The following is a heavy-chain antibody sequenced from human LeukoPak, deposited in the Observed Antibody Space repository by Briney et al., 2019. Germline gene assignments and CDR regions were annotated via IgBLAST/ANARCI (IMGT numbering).Heavy chain of an antibody. CDR3: AKELWFGEYSFDY. J-gene: IGHJ4*02. V-gene: IGHV3-30*18. Sequence: PGGSLRLSCAASGFTFSSYGMHWVRQAPGKGLEWVAAISYDGSNKYYADSVKGRFTISRDNSKNTLYLQMNSLRAENTAVYYCAKELWFGEYSFDYWGQGTLVTVSS. D-gene: IGHD3-10*01. CDR1: GFTFSSYG. CDR2: ISYDGSNK.